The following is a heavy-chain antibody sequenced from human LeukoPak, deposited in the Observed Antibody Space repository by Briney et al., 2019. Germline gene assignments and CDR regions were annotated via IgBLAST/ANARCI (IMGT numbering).Heavy chain of an antibody. V-gene: IGHV1-8*02. Sequence: ASVKVSCKASGYTFTSYDINWGRQATGQGLEWMGWMNPNSGNTGYAQKFQGRVTMTRNTSISTAYMELSSLRSEDTAVYYCARGLHYYDSIAWGYWGQGTLVTVSS. CDR1: GYTFTSYD. J-gene: IGHJ4*02. D-gene: IGHD3-22*01. CDR2: MNPNSGNT. CDR3: ARGLHYYDSIAWGY.